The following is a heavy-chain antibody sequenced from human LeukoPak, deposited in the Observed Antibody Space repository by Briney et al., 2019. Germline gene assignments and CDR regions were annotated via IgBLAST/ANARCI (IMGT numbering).Heavy chain of an antibody. Sequence: GGSLRLSCAASGFTVSDNYMNWVRQAPGKGLEWVSVIYSGGSTYYADSVKGRFTISRDNSKNTLYLQMNSLRAEDTAVYYCASGELAKYGYSYGPDAFDIWGQGTMVTVSS. CDR1: GFTVSDNY. CDR3: ASGELAKYGYSYGPDAFDI. V-gene: IGHV3-66*01. J-gene: IGHJ3*02. D-gene: IGHD5-18*01. CDR2: IYSGGST.